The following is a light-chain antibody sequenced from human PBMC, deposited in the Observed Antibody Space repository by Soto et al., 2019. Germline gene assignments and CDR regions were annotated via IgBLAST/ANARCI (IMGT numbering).Light chain of an antibody. V-gene: IGKV3-20*01. CDR1: QSVSSTY. CDR2: GAS. J-gene: IGKJ2*01. CDR3: QQYET. Sequence: EIVFTQSPGSLSLSPGERATLSYRASQSVSSTYLAWYQQKPGQAPRLLIYGASSRATGIPDRFSGSGSGTDFTLTISRLEPEDFAVYYCQQYETFGQGTKVDIK.